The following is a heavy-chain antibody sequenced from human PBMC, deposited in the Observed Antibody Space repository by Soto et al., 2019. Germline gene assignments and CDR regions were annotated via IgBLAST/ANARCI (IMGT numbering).Heavy chain of an antibody. Sequence: QVQLVQSGDEVKKPGASVKVSCKASGYTFTSYAMHWVRQAPGHRLEWMGWINAGNGNTKYSQKFQGRVTITRDTSASTAYMEPSRLRSEATVLSYGARSLRVVSGGDYWGQGSLGTVSS. CDR2: INAGNGNT. CDR3: ARSLRVVSGGDY. J-gene: IGHJ4*02. V-gene: IGHV1-3*01. CDR1: GYTFTSYA. D-gene: IGHD2-8*02.